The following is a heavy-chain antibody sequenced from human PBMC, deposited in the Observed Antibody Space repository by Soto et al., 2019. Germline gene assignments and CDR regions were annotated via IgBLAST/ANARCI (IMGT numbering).Heavy chain of an antibody. D-gene: IGHD3-16*01. CDR1: GGSISGDYY. Sequence: QVQLQESGPGLVKPSQTLSLTCTVSGGSISGDYYWSWIRQPPGKGLEWIGYIYSSGNTYYNPSLKSQVTISVDTSKNQFSLKLSSVTAADTAVYYCARAPPNDYVGQGRNWFDPWGQGTLVTVSS. V-gene: IGHV4-30-4*01. CDR2: IYSSGNT. J-gene: IGHJ5*02. CDR3: ARAPPNDYVGQGRNWFDP.